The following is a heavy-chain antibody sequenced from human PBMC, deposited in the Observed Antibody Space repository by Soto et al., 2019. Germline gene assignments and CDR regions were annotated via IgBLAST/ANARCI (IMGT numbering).Heavy chain of an antibody. CDR2: IIPILGIA. D-gene: IGHD2-8*01. J-gene: IGHJ4*02. CDR3: ARDREVYCTNGVCYTSDY. CDR1: GGTFSSYT. V-gene: IGHV1-69*04. Sequence: SVKVSCKASGGTFSSYTISWVRQAPGQGLEWMGRIIPILGIANYAQKFQGRVTITADKSTSTAYMELSSLRSEDTAVYYCARDREVYCTNGVCYTSDYWGQGTLVTVS.